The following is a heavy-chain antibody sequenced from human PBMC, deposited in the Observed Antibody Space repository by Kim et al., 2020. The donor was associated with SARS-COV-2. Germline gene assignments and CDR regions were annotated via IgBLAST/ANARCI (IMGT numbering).Heavy chain of an antibody. J-gene: IGHJ5*02. D-gene: IGHD3-10*01. CDR3: ARDRSPVWFREKEFDP. CDR1: GFTFSGYA. V-gene: IGHV3-21*01. Sequence: GGSLRLSCAASGFTFSGYAMNWIRQAPGKGLDWVASISANNKYIYYADSVKGRFTISRDNAKNSLYLQMSSLRAEDTAVYYCARDRSPVWFREKEFDPWGQGTLVTVS. CDR2: ISANNKYI.